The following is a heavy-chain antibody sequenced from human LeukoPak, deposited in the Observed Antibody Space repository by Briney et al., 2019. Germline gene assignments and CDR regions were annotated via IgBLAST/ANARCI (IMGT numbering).Heavy chain of an antibody. CDR3: VRESGGYYGGAFDY. CDR2: ISAYNGNT. CDR1: GYSFPNYG. D-gene: IGHD3-22*01. J-gene: IGHJ4*02. Sequence: ASVKVSCKASGYSFPNYGINWVRQAPGQGREGMGWISAYNGNTNYAQKLQGRVTMTTDTSTSTAYMELRSLRSDDTAVYYCVRESGGYYGGAFDYWGQGTLVTVSS. V-gene: IGHV1-18*01.